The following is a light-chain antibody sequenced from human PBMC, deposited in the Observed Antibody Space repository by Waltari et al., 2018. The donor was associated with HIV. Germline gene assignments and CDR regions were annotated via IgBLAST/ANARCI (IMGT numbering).Light chain of an antibody. CDR1: ALPKQY. J-gene: IGLJ1*01. Sequence: SYELTQPPSVSVSPGQTARNTCSGDALPKQYAYWYQQKPGQAPVLVIYKDNERPSGIPERFSGSSSGTTVTLTISGVQTEDEADYYCQSADSTGTYPDVFGPGTKVTVL. CDR3: QSADSTGTYPDV. V-gene: IGLV3-25*03. CDR2: KDN.